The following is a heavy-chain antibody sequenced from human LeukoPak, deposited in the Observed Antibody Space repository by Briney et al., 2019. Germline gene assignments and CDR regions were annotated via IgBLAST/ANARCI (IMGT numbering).Heavy chain of an antibody. J-gene: IGHJ5*02. CDR2: ITPILDIA. Sequence: SVKVSCKASGYTFTSYDINWVRQATGQGLEWMGGITPILDIANYAQKFQGRVTITADRSTNTAYMELSSLTSEDTAVYYCTRGHWFDPWGQGTLVTVSS. V-gene: IGHV1-69*10. CDR3: TRGHWFDP. CDR1: GYTFTSYD.